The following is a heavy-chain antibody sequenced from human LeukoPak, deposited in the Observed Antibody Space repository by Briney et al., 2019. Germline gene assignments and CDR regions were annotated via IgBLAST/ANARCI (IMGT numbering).Heavy chain of an antibody. CDR2: ITGGGT. CDR1: GFSFSTYA. D-gene: IGHD1-26*01. J-gene: IGHJ6*03. Sequence: GGSLRLSCAASGFSFSTYAMSWVRQAPGKGLEWVSTITGGGTYYVDSVRGRFTISRDNSKNTLFLRMNSLRAEDTAVYSCAKDLSGRSYSYYYMDVWGRGTTVTVSS. CDR3: AKDLSGRSYSYYYMDV. V-gene: IGHV3-23*01.